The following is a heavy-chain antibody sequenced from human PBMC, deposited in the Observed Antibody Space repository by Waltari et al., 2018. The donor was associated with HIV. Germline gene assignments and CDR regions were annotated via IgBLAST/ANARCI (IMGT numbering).Heavy chain of an antibody. Sequence: EVQLEESGGALLQPGGSLRLSCAASGFRFDDYTMHWVRQAPGKGLEWVSLISWDGHNRQYADSVKGRFTVSRDNSKNSLSLQMNSLRTEDTAIYYCAKGLPITFWGQGTTVTVSS. D-gene: IGHD5-18*01. J-gene: IGHJ6*02. CDR2: ISWDGHNR. CDR3: AKGLPITF. V-gene: IGHV3-43*01. CDR1: GFRFDDYT.